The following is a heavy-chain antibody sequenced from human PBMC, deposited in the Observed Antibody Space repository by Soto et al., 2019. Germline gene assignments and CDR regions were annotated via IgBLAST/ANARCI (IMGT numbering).Heavy chain of an antibody. CDR3: ARGAIVVVAATYAFDI. CDR1: GYTFTGYY. CDR2: INPNSGGT. V-gene: IGHV1-2*04. D-gene: IGHD2-15*01. Sequence: QVQLVQSGAEVKKPGASVKVSCKASGYTFTGYYMHWVRQAPGQGLEWMGWINPNSGGTNYAQKFQGWVTMTRDTSISTAYMELSRLRSDDTAVYYCARGAIVVVAATYAFDIWGQGTMVTVSS. J-gene: IGHJ3*02.